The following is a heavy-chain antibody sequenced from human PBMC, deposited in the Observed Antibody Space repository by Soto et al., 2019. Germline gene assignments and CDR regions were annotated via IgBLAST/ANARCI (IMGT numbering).Heavy chain of an antibody. V-gene: IGHV1-8*01. CDR1: GYTFTSYD. Sequence: QVQLVQSGAEVKKPGASVKVSCKASGYTFTSYDINWVRQATGQGLEWMGWMNPNSGNTVYAQKLQGRVTMTRNTSRSSAYTELSSLSSEDTAVDYCARGGGYSYGYAYWGQGTVVTVSS. J-gene: IGHJ4*02. D-gene: IGHD5-18*01. CDR3: ARGGGYSYGYAY. CDR2: MNPNSGNT.